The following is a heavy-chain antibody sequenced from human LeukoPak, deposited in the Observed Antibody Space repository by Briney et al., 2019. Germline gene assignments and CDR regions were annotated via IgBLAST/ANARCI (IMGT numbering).Heavy chain of an antibody. CDR2: ISSSSSYI. CDR3: ARETIVATIPGGFDY. D-gene: IGHD5-12*01. V-gene: IGHV3-21*01. J-gene: IGHJ4*02. CDR1: GFTFSSYS. Sequence: GGSLRLSCAASGFTFSSYSMNWVRQAPGKGLEWVSSISSSSSYIYYADSVKGRFTISRDNAKNSLYLQMNSLRAEDTAVYYCARETIVATIPGGFDYWGQGTLVTVS.